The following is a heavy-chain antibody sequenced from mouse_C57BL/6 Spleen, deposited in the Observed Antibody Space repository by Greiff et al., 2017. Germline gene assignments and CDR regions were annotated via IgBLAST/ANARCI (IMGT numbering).Heavy chain of an antibody. J-gene: IGHJ2*01. CDR1: GYAFSSSW. CDR3: ARQDYGSSPPFDY. V-gene: IGHV1-82*01. Sequence: VHLVESGPELVKPGASVKISCKASGYAFSSSWMNWVKQRPGKGLEWIGRIYPGDGDTNSNGKFKGKATLTADKSSSTAYMQLSSLTSEDSAVYFCARQDYGSSPPFDYWGQGTTLTVSS. D-gene: IGHD1-1*01. CDR2: IYPGDGDT.